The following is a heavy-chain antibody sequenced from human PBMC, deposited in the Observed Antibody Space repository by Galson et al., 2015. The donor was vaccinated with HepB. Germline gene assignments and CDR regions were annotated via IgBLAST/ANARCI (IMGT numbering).Heavy chain of an antibody. CDR3: ARDMVRGVIITLYYGMDV. Sequence: SLRLSCAASGFTFSSYAMHWVRQAPGKGLEWVAVISYDGSNKYYADSVKGRFTISRNNSKNTLYLQMNSLRAEDTAVYYCARDMVRGVIITLYYGMDVWGQGTTVTVSS. J-gene: IGHJ6*02. CDR2: ISYDGSNK. CDR1: GFTFSSYA. V-gene: IGHV3-30*04. D-gene: IGHD3-10*01.